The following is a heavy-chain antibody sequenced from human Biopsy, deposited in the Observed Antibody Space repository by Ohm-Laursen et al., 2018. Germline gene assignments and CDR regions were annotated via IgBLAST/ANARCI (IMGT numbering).Heavy chain of an antibody. CDR3: ARSDFFDSNGYFWFHP. Sequence: GTLSLTCTVSGGSISNNNYYWGWIRQPPGKGLEWIGSIFYRGSTHYKPSLKSRVNISVDTSKNQFSLKLNSVTAADTAVYYCARSDFFDSNGYFWFHPRGQGTLVTVSS. CDR1: GGSISNNNYY. V-gene: IGHV4-39*07. CDR2: IFYRGST. D-gene: IGHD3-22*01. J-gene: IGHJ5*02.